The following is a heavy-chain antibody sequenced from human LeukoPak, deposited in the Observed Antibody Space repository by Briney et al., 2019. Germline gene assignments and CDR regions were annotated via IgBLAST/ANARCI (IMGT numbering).Heavy chain of an antibody. J-gene: IGHJ4*02. CDR2: IIPIFGTA. CDR1: GGTFISYA. CDR3: ARDHSYYDSSGYYELDY. Sequence: SVKVSCKASGGTFISYAISWVRQARGQGLEWMGGIIPIFGTANYAQKFQGRVTITADESTSTAYMELSSLRSEDTAVYYCARDHSYYDSSGYYELDYWGQGTLVTVSS. V-gene: IGHV1-69*13. D-gene: IGHD3-22*01.